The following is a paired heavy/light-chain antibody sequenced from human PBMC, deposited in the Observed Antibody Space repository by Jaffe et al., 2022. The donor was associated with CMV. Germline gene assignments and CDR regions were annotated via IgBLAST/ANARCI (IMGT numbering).Heavy chain of an antibody. CDR2: IYYSGST. V-gene: IGHV4-59*01. Sequence: QVQLQESGPGLVKPSETLSLTCTVSGGSISSYYWSWIRQPPGKGLEWIGYIYYSGSTNYNPSLKSRVTISVDTSKNQFSLKLSSVTAADTAVYYCAGTHYYDSSGYISGRYFDYWGQGTLVTVSS. CDR3: AGTHYYDSSGYISGRYFDY. J-gene: IGHJ4*02. D-gene: IGHD3-22*01. CDR1: GGSISSYY.
Light chain of an antibody. Sequence: QSALTQPPSASGSPGQSVTISCTGTSSDVGGYNYVSWYQQHPGKAPKLMIYEVSKRPSGVPDRFSGSKSGNTASLTVSGLQAEDEADYYCSSYAGSNNFWVFGGGTKLTVL. CDR2: EVS. J-gene: IGLJ2*01. CDR3: SSYAGSNNFWV. CDR1: SSDVGGYNY. V-gene: IGLV2-8*01.